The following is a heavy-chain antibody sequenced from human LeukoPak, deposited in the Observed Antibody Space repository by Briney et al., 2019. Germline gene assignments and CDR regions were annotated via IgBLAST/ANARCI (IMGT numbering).Heavy chain of an antibody. CDR3: ARGKLDSSSSPYYYYYYMDV. CDR2: INHSGST. V-gene: IGHV4-34*01. D-gene: IGHD6-6*01. J-gene: IGHJ6*03. Sequence: SSETLSLTCAVYGGSFSGYYWSWIRQPPGKGLEWIGEINHSGSTNYNPSLKSRVTISVDTSKNQFSLMLNSVTAADTAVYYCARGKLDSSSSPYYYYYYMDVWGKGTTVTVSS. CDR1: GGSFSGYY.